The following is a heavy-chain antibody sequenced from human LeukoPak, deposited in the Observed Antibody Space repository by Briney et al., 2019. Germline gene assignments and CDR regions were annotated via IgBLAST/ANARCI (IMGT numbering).Heavy chain of an antibody. CDR3: ARHYYDSSGLAYYFDY. V-gene: IGHV4-39*01. CDR2: VRYSGKT. J-gene: IGHJ4*02. CDR1: GGSIGSSSSY. Sequence: PSETLSLTCTVSGGSIGSSSSYVGWFRHPPGKGLGWIGRVRYSGKTYYNPSLKSRVTMSFDTSKNQFSLRLTSVTAADTAVYSCARHYYDSSGLAYYFDYWGQGTLVTVSS. D-gene: IGHD3-22*01.